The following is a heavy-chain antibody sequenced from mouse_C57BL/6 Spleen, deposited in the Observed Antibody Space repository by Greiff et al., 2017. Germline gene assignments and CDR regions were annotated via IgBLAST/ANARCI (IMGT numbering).Heavy chain of an antibody. D-gene: IGHD1-1*01. Sequence: EVKLVESGGGLVRPGGSLKLSCAASGFTFSSYAMSWVRQTPGKGLEWVATISDGGSYTYYPDNVKGRFTISRDNAKNNLYLQMSHLKSEDTATYYCSSAGEGSARDYWGQGTSVTVSS. CDR2: ISDGGSYT. CDR3: SSAGEGSARDY. J-gene: IGHJ4*01. CDR1: GFTFSSYA. V-gene: IGHV5-4*03.